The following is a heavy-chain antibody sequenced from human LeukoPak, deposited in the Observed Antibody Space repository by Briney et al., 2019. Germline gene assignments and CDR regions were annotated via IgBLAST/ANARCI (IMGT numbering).Heavy chain of an antibody. Sequence: SETLSLTCTVSGASIDTYYWSWVRQPAGKGLEWIGRMYTRGRTHYSPSLESRLTMSVDTSKNQFSLKLTSVTAADTAVYYCARETDITGTTGYLYYYYYYMDVWGKGTTVTVSS. CDR2: MYTRGRT. J-gene: IGHJ6*03. CDR3: ARETDITGTTGYLYYYYYYMDV. D-gene: IGHD1-7*01. CDR1: GASIDTYY. V-gene: IGHV4-4*07.